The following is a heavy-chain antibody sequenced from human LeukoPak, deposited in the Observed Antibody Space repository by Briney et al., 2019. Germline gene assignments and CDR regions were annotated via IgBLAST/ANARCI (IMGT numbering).Heavy chain of an antibody. D-gene: IGHD3-22*01. CDR3: ARANYDTTGYYFPEYFQH. J-gene: IGHJ1*01. Sequence: ASVKVSCKASGYIFTNYGISWVRQAPGQGLEWMGWISVYNGNTNYAQKLQGRVTMTTDTSTSTAYMELRSLRSDDTAVYYCARANYDTTGYYFPEYFQHWGQGTLVTVSS. CDR1: GYIFTNYG. V-gene: IGHV1-18*01. CDR2: ISVYNGNT.